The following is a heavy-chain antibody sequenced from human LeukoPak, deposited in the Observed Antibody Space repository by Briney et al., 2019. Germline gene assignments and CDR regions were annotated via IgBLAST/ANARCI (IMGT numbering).Heavy chain of an antibody. V-gene: IGHV1-24*01. J-gene: IGHJ4*02. CDR1: GYTLTELS. CDR2: FDPEDGET. D-gene: IGHD6-6*01. Sequence: ASVKVSCKVSGYTLTELSMHWVRQAPGKGLEWMGGFDPEDGETIYAQKFQGRVTMTEDTSTDTAYMELSSLRSEDTAVYSCVSSSSWYFDYWGQGPLVTVSS. CDR3: VSSSSWYFDY.